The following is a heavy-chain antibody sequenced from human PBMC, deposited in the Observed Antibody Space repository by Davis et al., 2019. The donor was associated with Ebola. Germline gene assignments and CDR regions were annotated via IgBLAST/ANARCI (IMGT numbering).Heavy chain of an antibody. CDR2: FSSDGANT. V-gene: IGHV3-23*01. D-gene: IGHD4-11*01. CDR3: AKGGYQLLHDY. Sequence: GESLKISCAASGFTFSNYGMSWVRQVPGKGLEWVATFSSDGANTYYADSVKGRVTISRDNSKNTLNLQMNSLRVEDTAMYYCAKGGYQLLHDYWGQGTLVTVSS. J-gene: IGHJ4*02. CDR1: GFTFSNYG.